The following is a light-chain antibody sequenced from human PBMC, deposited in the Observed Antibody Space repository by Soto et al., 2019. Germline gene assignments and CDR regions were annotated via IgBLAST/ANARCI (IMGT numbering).Light chain of an antibody. Sequence: DIQMTQSPSTLSASVGDRVTITCRASQSINSWLAWYQQKPGTAPKLLIYDASSLERGVPSRFSGSGSGTEFTLTISSLQPDDFATYYCQQYNSSPLTFGGGTKVDIK. CDR2: DAS. V-gene: IGKV1-5*01. CDR1: QSINSW. CDR3: QQYNSSPLT. J-gene: IGKJ4*01.